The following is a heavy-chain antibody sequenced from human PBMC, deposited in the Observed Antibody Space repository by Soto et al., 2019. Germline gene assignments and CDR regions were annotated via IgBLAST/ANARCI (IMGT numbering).Heavy chain of an antibody. Sequence: SVKVSCKASGGTFSIYTISWVRQAPGQGLEWMGRIIPILEKANYAQNFQGRVTITADKSTSTAYMELNSLRSEDTAVYYCATDQEWELSSSYFDYWGQGTLVTVS. CDR3: ATDQEWELSSSYFDY. D-gene: IGHD1-26*01. CDR2: IIPILEKA. J-gene: IGHJ4*02. CDR1: GGTFSIYT. V-gene: IGHV1-69*08.